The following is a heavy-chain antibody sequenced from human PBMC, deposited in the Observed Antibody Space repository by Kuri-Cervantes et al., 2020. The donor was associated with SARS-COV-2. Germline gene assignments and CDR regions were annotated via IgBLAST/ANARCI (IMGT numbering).Heavy chain of an antibody. J-gene: IGHJ3*02. Sequence: GESLKISCAASGFTFRGSWMHWVRQVPGGGLVWLSRISDDGTNIIYADSVRGRFAISRDNAENTLYLQMSSLRAEDTAVYYCARVRGLLWFGEGKNAFDIWGQGTMVTVSS. D-gene: IGHD3-10*01. V-gene: IGHV3-74*01. CDR1: GFTFRGSW. CDR3: ARVRGLLWFGEGKNAFDI. CDR2: ISDDGTNI.